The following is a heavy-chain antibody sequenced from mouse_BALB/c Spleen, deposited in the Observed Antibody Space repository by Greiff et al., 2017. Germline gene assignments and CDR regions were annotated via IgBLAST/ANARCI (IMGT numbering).Heavy chain of an antibody. CDR2: INSNGGST. Sequence: EVKLVESGGGLVKPGGSLKLSCAASGFTFSSYGMSWVRQTPDKRLELVATINSNGGSTYYPDSVKGRFTISRDNAKNTLYLQMSSLKSEDTAMYYCARGQVRRVGYFDYWGQGTTLTVSS. CDR3: ARGQVRRVGYFDY. D-gene: IGHD2-14*01. V-gene: IGHV5-6-3*01. CDR1: GFTFSSYG. J-gene: IGHJ2*01.